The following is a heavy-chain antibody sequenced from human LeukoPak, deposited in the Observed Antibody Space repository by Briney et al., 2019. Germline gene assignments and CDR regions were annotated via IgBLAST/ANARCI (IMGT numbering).Heavy chain of an antibody. J-gene: IGHJ4*01. D-gene: IGHD5-24*01. CDR1: EFTVSTNY. Sequence: GGSLRLSCAASEFTVSTNYMTWVRQAPGKGLEWVSIIYGTGGKYYPDSVKGRFTISRDNSKHTLYLQMNSLRGDDTAVYYCARGSDGWTAFDYWGQGILVTVSS. CDR3: ARGSDGWTAFDY. V-gene: IGHV3-66*01. CDR2: IYGTGGK.